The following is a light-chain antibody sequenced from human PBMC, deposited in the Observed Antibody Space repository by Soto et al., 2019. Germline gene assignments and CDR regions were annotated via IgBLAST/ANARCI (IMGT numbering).Light chain of an antibody. Sequence: QYVLTQPASVSGSPGQSITISCTGTSSDVGGYNYVSWYQQHPGKAPKLMIYDVSNRPSGVSNRFSGSKSGNTASLTISGLQAEDEADYYCSSYTSSILFGGGTKLTVL. CDR1: SSDVGGYNY. CDR3: SSYTSSIL. V-gene: IGLV2-14*01. CDR2: DVS. J-gene: IGLJ2*01.